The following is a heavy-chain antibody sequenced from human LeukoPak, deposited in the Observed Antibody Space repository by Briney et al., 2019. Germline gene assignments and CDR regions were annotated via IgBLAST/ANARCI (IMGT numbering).Heavy chain of an antibody. J-gene: IGHJ6*04. CDR1: GGTFSSYA. D-gene: IGHD6-6*01. V-gene: IGHV1-69*13. CDR2: IIPIFGTA. CDR3: VAMIAARPTDV. Sequence: ASVKVSCKASGGTFSSYAISWVRQAPGQGLEWMGGIIPIFGTANYAQKFQGRVTITADESTSTAYMELSSLRSEDTAVYCCVAMIAARPTDVWGKGTTVTVSS.